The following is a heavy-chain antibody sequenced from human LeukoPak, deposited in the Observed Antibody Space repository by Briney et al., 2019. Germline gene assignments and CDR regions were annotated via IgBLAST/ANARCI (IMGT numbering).Heavy chain of an antibody. CDR3: ARLIAMTGAYHFDY. CDR1: GGAISNHY. V-gene: IGHV4-59*08. J-gene: IGHJ4*02. D-gene: IGHD6-19*01. CDR2: IYYSGST. Sequence: PSETLSLTCTVSGGAISNHYWSWIRQPPGKGLEYIGYIYYSGSTNYSPSLKSRVTISLDTSKNQFSLKLSSVTAADTAVYYCARLIAMTGAYHFDYWGQGTPVTVSS.